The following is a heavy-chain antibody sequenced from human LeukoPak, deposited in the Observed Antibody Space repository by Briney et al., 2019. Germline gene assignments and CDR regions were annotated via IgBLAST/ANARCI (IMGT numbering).Heavy chain of an antibody. V-gene: IGHV1-3*01. Sequence: ASVKVSCKASGYTFTSYAMHWVRQAPGQRLEWMGWINAGNDNTKYSQKLQGRVTITRGTSASTAYMELSSLRSEDTAVYYCARGYYDSSGLSSSAFDIWGQGTMVTVSS. CDR2: INAGNDNT. J-gene: IGHJ3*02. CDR3: ARGYYDSSGLSSSAFDI. CDR1: GYTFTSYA. D-gene: IGHD3-22*01.